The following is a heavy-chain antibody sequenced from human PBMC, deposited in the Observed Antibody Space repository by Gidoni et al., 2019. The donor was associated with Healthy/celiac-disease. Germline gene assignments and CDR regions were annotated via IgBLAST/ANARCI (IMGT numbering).Heavy chain of an antibody. CDR2: IYHCGST. D-gene: IGHD3-10*01. CDR1: AGSISSSNW. Sequence: QVQLQESGPGLVMPSGTLSPTCAVSAGSISSSNWWSWVRQPPGTGLEWIGGIYHCGSTNYNPSLKSRVTISVDKTKNQFSLKRSSVTSADTAVYYCARDATMVRGVIVYWGQGTLVTVSS. CDR3: ARDATMVRGVIVY. V-gene: IGHV4-4*02. J-gene: IGHJ4*02.